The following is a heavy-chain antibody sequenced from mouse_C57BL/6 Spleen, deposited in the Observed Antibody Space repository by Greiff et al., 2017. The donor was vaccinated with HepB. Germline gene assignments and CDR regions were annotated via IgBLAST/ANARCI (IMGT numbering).Heavy chain of an antibody. D-gene: IGHD2-3*01. CDR3: AREIYDGFAY. J-gene: IGHJ3*01. Sequence: VQLQQSGPELVKPGASVKISCKASGYAFSSSWMNWVKQRPGKGLEWIGRIYPGDGDTNYNGKFKGKATLTADKSSSTAYMQLSSLTSEDSAVYFCAREIYDGFAYWGQGTLVTVSA. CDR2: IYPGDGDT. CDR1: GYAFSSSW. V-gene: IGHV1-82*01.